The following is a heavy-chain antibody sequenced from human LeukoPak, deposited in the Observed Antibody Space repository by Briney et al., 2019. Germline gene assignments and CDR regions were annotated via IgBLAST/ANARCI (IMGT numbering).Heavy chain of an antibody. CDR2: INHSGST. Sequence: SETLSLTCAVYGGSFSGYYWSWIRQPPGKGLEWIGEINHSGSTNYNPSLKSRVTISVDTSKNQLSLKLSSVTAADTAVYYCARCKKNNYDSSGYHGDWFDPWGQGTLVTVSS. V-gene: IGHV4-34*01. D-gene: IGHD3-22*01. J-gene: IGHJ5*02. CDR3: ARCKKNNYDSSGYHGDWFDP. CDR1: GGSFSGYY.